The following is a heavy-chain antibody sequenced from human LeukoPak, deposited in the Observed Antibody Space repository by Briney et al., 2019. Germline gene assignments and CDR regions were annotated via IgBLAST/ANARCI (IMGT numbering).Heavy chain of an antibody. D-gene: IGHD3-22*01. Sequence: GASVKVSCKASGYTFTSYGISWVRQAPGQGLEWMGWISAYNGNTNYAQKLQGRVTMTTDTSTSTAYMELRSLRSDDTAVYYCAKEPFHGLLPVSPSYFQHWGQGTLVTVSS. CDR1: GYTFTSYG. J-gene: IGHJ1*01. V-gene: IGHV1-18*01. CDR3: AKEPFHGLLPVSPSYFQH. CDR2: ISAYNGNT.